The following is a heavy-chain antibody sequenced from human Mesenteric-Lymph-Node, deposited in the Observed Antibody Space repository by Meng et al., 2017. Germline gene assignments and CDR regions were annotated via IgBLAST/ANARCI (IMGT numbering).Heavy chain of an antibody. CDR2: IRGGGPET. V-gene: IGHV3-23*04. Sequence: EVQLVESWGGLVQPGGSLGLSCAASGFTFSNYDMSWVRQAPGKGLEWVSSIRGGGPETFYADSVKGRFTISRDNSNNTLCLQMNSLRVDDTAIYYCARGLRQLGYCGQGARVTGYS. CDR3: ARGLRQLGY. D-gene: IGHD3-10*01. J-gene: IGHJ4*02. CDR1: GFTFSNYD.